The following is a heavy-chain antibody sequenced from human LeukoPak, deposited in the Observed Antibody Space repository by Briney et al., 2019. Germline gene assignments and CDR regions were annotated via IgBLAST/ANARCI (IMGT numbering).Heavy chain of an antibody. V-gene: IGHV1-2*02. CDR1: GYTFTGYY. CDR3: ARNDYDKSGYSYK. CDR2: INPNSGGT. D-gene: IGHD3-22*01. Sequence: ASVKVSCKASGYTFTGYYMHWVRQAPGQGLEWMGWINPNSGGTKYAQKFQGRVTMTRDTSISTVYMELSTLTSDDTAVYYCARNDYDKSGYSYKWGQGTRVTVSS. J-gene: IGHJ4*02.